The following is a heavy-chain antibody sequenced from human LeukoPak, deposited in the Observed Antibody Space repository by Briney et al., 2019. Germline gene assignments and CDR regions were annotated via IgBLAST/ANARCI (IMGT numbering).Heavy chain of an antibody. CDR3: ARDGSGSYGGNWFDP. CDR1: GYTFTSYY. D-gene: IGHD3-10*01. J-gene: IGHJ5*02. CDR2: INPSGGST. Sequence: GASVKVSCKASGYTFTSYYMHWVRQAPGQGLEGMGIINPSGGSTSYAQKFQGRVTMTRDTSTSTVYMELSSLRSEDTAVYYCARDGSGSYGGNWFDPWGQGTLVTVSS. V-gene: IGHV1-46*01.